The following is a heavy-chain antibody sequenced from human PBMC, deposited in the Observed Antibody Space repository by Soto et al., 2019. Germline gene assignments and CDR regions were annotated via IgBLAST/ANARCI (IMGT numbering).Heavy chain of an antibody. J-gene: IGHJ4*02. CDR2: ISAHNGNT. Sequence: QVHLVQSGAEVKKPGASVKVSCKASGYTFTSYGITWVRQAPGQGLEWMGWISAHNGNTDYAQKLQGRVIVITDTSTSTAYMELKSLRSGDKAVYYCARVRYGDYWGQGALVTVSS. CDR1: GYTFTSYG. D-gene: IGHD1-1*01. CDR3: ARVRYGDY. V-gene: IGHV1-18*01.